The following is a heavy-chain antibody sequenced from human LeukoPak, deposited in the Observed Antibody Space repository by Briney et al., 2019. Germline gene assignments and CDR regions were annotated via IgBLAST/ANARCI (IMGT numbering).Heavy chain of an antibody. CDR3: ATKRRGSSSWYY. CDR1: GDTISSSNFH. CDR2: IDYRGRT. V-gene: IGHV4-39*01. Sequence: SEALSLTCIVSGDTISSSNFHWGGIRPSPGKGLEWIGTIDYRGRTFYNPSLNNRVTISADTSRNQLSLKLSSVTAADTAVYYCATKRRGSSSWYYWGQGTLVTVSS. D-gene: IGHD6-13*01. J-gene: IGHJ4*02.